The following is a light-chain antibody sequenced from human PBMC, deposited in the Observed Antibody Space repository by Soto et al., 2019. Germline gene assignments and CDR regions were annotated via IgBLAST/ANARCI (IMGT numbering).Light chain of an antibody. CDR2: GAS. CDR1: QSVSSSH. Sequence: EIVLTQSPGTLSLSPGERATLSCRASQSVSSSHLAWYQQKPGQAPRLLIYGASSRATGIPDRFSGSGSGTDFTLTISRLEPEDFAVYYCQQYGSSLRTFGQGTKV. V-gene: IGKV3-20*01. J-gene: IGKJ1*01. CDR3: QQYGSSLRT.